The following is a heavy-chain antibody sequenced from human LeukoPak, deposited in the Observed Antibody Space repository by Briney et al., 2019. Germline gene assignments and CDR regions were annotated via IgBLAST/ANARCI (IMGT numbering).Heavy chain of an antibody. Sequence: GGSLRLSCAASGFAVSTNYLSWVRQAQGKGLEWVSVIYSDGSTYYTDSVKGRFTISRDNSKNTLYLQMNSLRPEDTAVYYCARDQRSESYYPWGWFDPWGQGTLVTVSS. D-gene: IGHD1-26*01. V-gene: IGHV3-66*02. CDR3: ARDQRSESYYPWGWFDP. CDR1: GFAVSTNY. J-gene: IGHJ5*02. CDR2: IYSDGST.